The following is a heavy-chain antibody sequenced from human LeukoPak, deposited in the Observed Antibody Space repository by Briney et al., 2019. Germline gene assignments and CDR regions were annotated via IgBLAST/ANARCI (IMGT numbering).Heavy chain of an antibody. V-gene: IGHV3-23*01. Sequence: GGSLRLSCAASGRTFSNYAMTWVRQAPGKGLEWVATIIGNGGSTYYADSVKGRFTISRDSSKNTLFLHMNTLRAEDTAIYYCAKDRTVGASYWYFDLWGRGTLVTVS. D-gene: IGHD1-26*01. CDR3: AKDRTVGASYWYFDL. J-gene: IGHJ2*01. CDR2: IIGNGGST. CDR1: GRTFSNYA.